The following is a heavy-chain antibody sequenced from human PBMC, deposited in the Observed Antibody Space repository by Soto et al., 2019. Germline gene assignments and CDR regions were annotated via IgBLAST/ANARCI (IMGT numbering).Heavy chain of an antibody. CDR2: MNPNSGNT. CDR1: GYTFTSYD. D-gene: IGHD1-1*01. Sequence: QVQLVQSGTEVKKPGASVKVSCKASGYTFTSYDINWVRQATGQGLEWMGWMNPNSGNTGYAQKFQGRVTMTMNTSISTAYMELSSLKSEDTAVYYCARERTGTTSMDVWGQGTTVTVSS. CDR3: ARERTGTTSMDV. V-gene: IGHV1-8*01. J-gene: IGHJ6*02.